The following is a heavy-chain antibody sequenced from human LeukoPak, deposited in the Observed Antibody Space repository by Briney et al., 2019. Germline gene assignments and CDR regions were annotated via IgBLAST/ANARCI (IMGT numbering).Heavy chain of an antibody. CDR3: AKGLGVDNWFDP. CDR2: ITGNGVST. V-gene: IGHV3-23*01. J-gene: IGHJ5*02. CDR1: EFTFISYA. Sequence: GGSLRLSCAGPEFTFISYALSWVRQAPGKGLEWVSGITGNGVSTYYADSVKGRFTISRDNSKNTLYLQTNSLRDEDTAVYYCAKGLGVDNWFDPWGQGTLVSVSS.